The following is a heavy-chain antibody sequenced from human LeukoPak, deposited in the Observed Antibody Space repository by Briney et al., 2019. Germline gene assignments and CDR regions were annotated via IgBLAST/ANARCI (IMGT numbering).Heavy chain of an antibody. CDR2: IIPIFGTA. CDR3: AREVYSSGWYYFDY. CDR1: GGTFSSYA. V-gene: IGHV1-69*05. J-gene: IGHJ4*02. Sequence: GASVKVSCKASGGTFSSYAVSWVRQAPRQGLEWMGGIIPIFGTANYAQKFQGRVTITTDESTSTAYMELSSLRSEDTAVYYCAREVYSSGWYYFDYWGQGTLATVSS. D-gene: IGHD6-19*01.